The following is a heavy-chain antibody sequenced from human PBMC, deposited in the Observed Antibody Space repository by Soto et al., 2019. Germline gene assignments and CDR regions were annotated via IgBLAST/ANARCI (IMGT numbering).Heavy chain of an antibody. V-gene: IGHV5-51*01. J-gene: IGHJ4*02. CDR2: IFPDDSDT. CDR3: ARVTTVTPPDY. Sequence: PGESLKISCKASGFTFTDYWIGWLRQMPGKGLEWMGIIFPDDSDTKYSPSFQGQVIISADRSITTAYLQMSSLKPSDSAIYYCARVTTVTPPDYWGQGTLVTVSS. CDR1: GFTFTDYW. D-gene: IGHD4-17*01.